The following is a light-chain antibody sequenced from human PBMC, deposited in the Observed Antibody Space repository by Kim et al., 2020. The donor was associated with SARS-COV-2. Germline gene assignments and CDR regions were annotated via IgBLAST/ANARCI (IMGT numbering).Light chain of an antibody. Sequence: EIVLTQSPATLSLSPGERATLSCRASQSITTYLAWYQQKPGQVPRLLIYDASKRATGIPARFSGSGSGTDFFLTISSLEPEDSAVYYCQQRRPFGQGTKVDIK. V-gene: IGKV3-11*01. CDR1: QSITTY. CDR2: DAS. CDR3: QQRRP. J-gene: IGKJ2*01.